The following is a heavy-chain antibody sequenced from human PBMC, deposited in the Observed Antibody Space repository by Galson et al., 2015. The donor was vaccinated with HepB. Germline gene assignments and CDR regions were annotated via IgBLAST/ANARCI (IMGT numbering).Heavy chain of an antibody. V-gene: IGHV1-18*01. J-gene: IGHJ6*03. D-gene: IGHD3-22*01. CDR2: ISAYSGKR. CDR3: TRTDREIGVVPNIFYYYYMDF. CDR1: GYNFGNYG. Sequence: SVKVSCKASGYNFGNYGISWVRQAPGQGLEWMGWISAYSGKRNYAQNLQDRLNMTTDTSTSTAYMELRSLRFDDTAVYYCTRTDREIGVVPNIFYYYYMDFWGNGTTVTVPS.